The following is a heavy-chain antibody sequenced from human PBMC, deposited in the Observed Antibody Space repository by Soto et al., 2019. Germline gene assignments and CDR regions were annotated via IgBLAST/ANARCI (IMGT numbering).Heavy chain of an antibody. J-gene: IGHJ4*02. D-gene: IGHD3-22*01. V-gene: IGHV3-15*07. CDR2: LKSKTNGGTA. Sequence: EVQLVESGGGLVKPGVSLRLSCTASGLTLTDAWMKWVRQAPGKGVEWVGRLKSKTNGGTADYAAAVRGRFTMLRDDSKNMLYLQMNSLKTEYTAVYYCAYYRDSRAVHFDSWGQGTLVTVSS. CDR3: AYYRDSRAVHFDS. CDR1: GLTLTDAW.